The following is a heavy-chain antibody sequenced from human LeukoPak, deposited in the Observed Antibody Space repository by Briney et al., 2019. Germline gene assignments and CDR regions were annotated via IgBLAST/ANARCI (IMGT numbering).Heavy chain of an antibody. Sequence: PGGSLRLSCAASGFTFSSYGMHWVRQAPGKGLEWVAVISYDGSNKYYADSVKGRFTISRDNSKNTLYLQMNSLRAEDTAVYYCASIVVVPAARHRALDYWGQGTLVTVSS. D-gene: IGHD2-2*01. J-gene: IGHJ4*02. CDR2: ISYDGSNK. CDR3: ASIVVVPAARHRALDY. V-gene: IGHV3-30*03. CDR1: GFTFSSYG.